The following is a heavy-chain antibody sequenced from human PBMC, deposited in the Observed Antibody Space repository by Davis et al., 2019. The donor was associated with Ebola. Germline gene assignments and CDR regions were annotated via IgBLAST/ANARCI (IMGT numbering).Heavy chain of an antibody. Sequence: GESLKISCAASGFTFSSYWMSWVRQARGKGLEWVANIKQDGSEKYYVDSVKGRFTISRDNAKNTLYLQMNSLRAEDTAVYYCAKVHPPTTVTTGWFDPWGQGTLVTVSS. CDR3: AKVHPPTTVTTGWFDP. V-gene: IGHV3-7*03. CDR1: GFTFSSYW. CDR2: IKQDGSEK. J-gene: IGHJ5*02. D-gene: IGHD4-17*01.